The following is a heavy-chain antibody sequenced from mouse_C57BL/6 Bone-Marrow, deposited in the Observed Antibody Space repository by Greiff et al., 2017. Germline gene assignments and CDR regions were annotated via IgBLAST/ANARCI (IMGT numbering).Heavy chain of an antibody. J-gene: IGHJ2*01. V-gene: IGHV1-53*01. CDR2: INPSNGGT. CDR1: GYTFTSYW. CDR3: ARTTVVRGDYFDY. Sequence: QVQLQQPGTELVKPGASVKLSCKASGYTFTSYWMHWVKQRPGQGLEWIGNINPSNGGTNYNEKFKSKATLTVDKSSSTAYMQLSSLASEDSAVYYCARTTVVRGDYFDYWGQGTTLTVSS. D-gene: IGHD1-1*01.